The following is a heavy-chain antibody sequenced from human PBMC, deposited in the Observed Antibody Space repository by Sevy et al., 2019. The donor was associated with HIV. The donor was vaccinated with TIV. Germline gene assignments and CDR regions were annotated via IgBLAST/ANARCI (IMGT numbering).Heavy chain of an antibody. CDR2: ITSSGDTT. CDR3: AKEQGYYYDRTGEYYFDY. J-gene: IGHJ4*02. D-gene: IGHD3-22*01. Sequence: GGSLRLSCAVSGFTFGNYAMSWVRQAPGKGLEWVSSITSSGDTTYYTHSVKGRFTISRDNSKNTLYLQMNSLRAEDTAVYFCAKEQGYYYDRTGEYYFDYWGQGTLVTVSS. CDR1: GFTFGNYA. V-gene: IGHV3-23*01.